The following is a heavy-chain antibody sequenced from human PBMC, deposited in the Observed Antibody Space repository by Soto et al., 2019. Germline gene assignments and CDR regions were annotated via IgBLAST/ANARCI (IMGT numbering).Heavy chain of an antibody. Sequence: SETLSLTCTASGDSISTAPQYWDCIPQHPGKGLEWIGYLFCSGNSCYNPALKSRVFMSVATSKNLFSLKLSSVTAADTAMYDCVGRLTSIYNCFDSWGQGTQVTVSS. CDR1: GDSISTAPQY. CDR3: VGRLTSIYNCFDS. J-gene: IGHJ5*01. D-gene: IGHD2-8*01. CDR2: LFCSGNS. V-gene: IGHV4-31*03.